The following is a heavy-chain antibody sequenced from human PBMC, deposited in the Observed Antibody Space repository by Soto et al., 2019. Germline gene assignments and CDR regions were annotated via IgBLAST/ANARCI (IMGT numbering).Heavy chain of an antibody. CDR3: ARSIRGQQLTH. J-gene: IGHJ4*02. Sequence: GPGPAWASETLSLTCTVSGGTISKDYWTWIRQPPGKGLEWIGYIYYSGNTYYNPSLKSRVTISIDTSKTFFSLKLTSVTAADTAVYYCARSIRGQQLTHLGQGTLVTVSS. CDR2: IYYSGNT. D-gene: IGHD6-13*01. CDR1: GGTISKDY. V-gene: IGHV4-59*01.